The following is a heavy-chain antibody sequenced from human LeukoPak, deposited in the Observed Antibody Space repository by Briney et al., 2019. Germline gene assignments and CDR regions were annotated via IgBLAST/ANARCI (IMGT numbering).Heavy chain of an antibody. V-gene: IGHV3-30*04. CDR3: ARDIIVGATTHGDY. CDR1: GFTFSSYA. Sequence: GGSLRLSCAASGFTFSSYAMHWVRQAPGKGLEWVAVISYDGSNKYYADSVKGRFTISRDNSKNTLYLQMNSLRAEDTAVYYCARDIIVGATTHGDYWGQGTLVTVSS. CDR2: ISYDGSNK. D-gene: IGHD1-26*01. J-gene: IGHJ4*02.